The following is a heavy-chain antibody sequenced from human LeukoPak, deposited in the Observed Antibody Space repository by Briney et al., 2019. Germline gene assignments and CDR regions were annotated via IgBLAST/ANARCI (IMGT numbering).Heavy chain of an antibody. CDR3: ARGPVGPIAVPALDFDY. J-gene: IGHJ4*02. CDR1: GGSFSGYY. V-gene: IGHV4-34*01. CDR2: INHSGST. Sequence: SETLSLTCAVYGGSFSGYYWSWIRQPPGKGLEWIGEINHSGSTNYNPSLKSRVTISVDTSKNQFSLKLSSVTAADTAVYYCARGPVGPIAVPALDFDYWGQGTLVTVSS. D-gene: IGHD6-19*01.